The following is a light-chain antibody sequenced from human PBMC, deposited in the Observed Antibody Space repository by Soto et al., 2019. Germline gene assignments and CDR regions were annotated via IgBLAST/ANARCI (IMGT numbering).Light chain of an antibody. J-gene: IGKJ5*01. CDR1: QDISNY. CDR2: DAS. Sequence: DIQMTQYPSSLSSSVGDRVTITCQASQDISNYLNWYQQKPGKAPKLLIYDASNFETGVPSRFSGSGSGTDFTLTISSLKDEDFATYYGQQSYTTSITFGQGTRLEIK. CDR3: QQSYTTSIT. V-gene: IGKV1-33*01.